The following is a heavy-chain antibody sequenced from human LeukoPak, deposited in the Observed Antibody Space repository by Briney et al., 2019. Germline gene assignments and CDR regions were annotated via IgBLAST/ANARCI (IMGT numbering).Heavy chain of an antibody. CDR1: GGSISGYY. Sequence: SETLSLTCTVSGGSISGYYWSWIRQPPGKGLEWIGYIYYSGSTNYNPSLKSRVTISVDTSKNQFSLKLSSVTAADTAVYYCASTGLGIPEHWFDPWGQGTLVTVSS. V-gene: IGHV4-59*01. J-gene: IGHJ5*02. CDR3: ASTGLGIPEHWFDP. D-gene: IGHD6-13*01. CDR2: IYYSGST.